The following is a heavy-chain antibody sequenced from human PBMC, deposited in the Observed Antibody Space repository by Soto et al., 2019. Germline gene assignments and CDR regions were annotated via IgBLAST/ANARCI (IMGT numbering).Heavy chain of an antibody. CDR2: INSDGSST. CDR1: GFTFSSYA. Sequence: GGSLRLSCAASGFTFSSYAMHWVRQAPGKGLVWVSRINSDGSSTYYADSVKGRFTISRDNGKNTLYLQMNSLRAEDTAVYYCARDQEYSSGPDYWGQGTLVTVSS. V-gene: IGHV3-74*01. D-gene: IGHD6-25*01. CDR3: ARDQEYSSGPDY. J-gene: IGHJ4*02.